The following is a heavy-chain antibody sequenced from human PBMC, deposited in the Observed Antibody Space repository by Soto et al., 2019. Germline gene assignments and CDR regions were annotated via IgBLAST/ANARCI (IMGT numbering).Heavy chain of an antibody. CDR3: AKDQAVATEIDYYYGMDV. V-gene: IGHV3-23*01. D-gene: IGHD2-15*01. Sequence: GGSLRLSCAASGFTFSSYAMSWVRQAPGKGLEWVSAISGGGGSTYYADSVKGRFTISRDNSKNTLYLQMNSLRAEDTAVYYCAKDQAVATEIDYYYGMDVWGQGTTVTVSS. CDR2: ISGGGGST. J-gene: IGHJ6*02. CDR1: GFTFSSYA.